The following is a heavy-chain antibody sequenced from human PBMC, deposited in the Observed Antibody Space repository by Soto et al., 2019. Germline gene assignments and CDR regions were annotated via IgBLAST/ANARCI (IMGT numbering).Heavy chain of an antibody. CDR2: IDPSDSYT. CDR3: ARLTPLVRDRYSDY. J-gene: IGHJ4*02. V-gene: IGHV5-10-1*01. Sequence: PGESLKISCKGSGYSFTSYWISWVRRMSGKGLEWMGRIDPSDSYTNYSPSFQGHVTISADKSISTAYLQWSSLKASDTAMYYCARLTPLVRDRYSDYWGQGTLVTVSS. D-gene: IGHD2-21*01. CDR1: GYSFTSYW.